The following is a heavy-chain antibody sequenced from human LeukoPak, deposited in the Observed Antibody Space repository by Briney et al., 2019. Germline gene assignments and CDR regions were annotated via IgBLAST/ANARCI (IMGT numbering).Heavy chain of an antibody. CDR3: ARWGSPAAAKGSGAFDI. Sequence: PSETLSLTCTVSGGSISSSSYYWGWIRQPPGKGLEWIGSIYYSGSTYYNPSLKSRVTISVDTSKNQFSLKLSSVTAADTAVYYCARWGSPAAAKGSGAFDIWGQGTMVTVSS. J-gene: IGHJ3*02. V-gene: IGHV4-39*01. CDR1: GGSISSSSYY. D-gene: IGHD6-25*01. CDR2: IYYSGST.